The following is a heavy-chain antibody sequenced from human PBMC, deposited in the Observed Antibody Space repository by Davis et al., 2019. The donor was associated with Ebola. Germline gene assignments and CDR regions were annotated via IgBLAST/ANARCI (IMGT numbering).Heavy chain of an antibody. CDR3: AGDSNMDV. CDR1: GFTFSDYY. J-gene: IGHJ6*02. Sequence: GESLKIPCAASGFTFSDYYMTWSRQAPGKGLEWLSYISGGSSFTNYADSVQGRFTISRDNAKNLLYLQMSGLRVEVTAVYYCAGDSNMDVLGQGTTVTVSS. V-gene: IGHV3-11*06. CDR2: ISGGSSFT.